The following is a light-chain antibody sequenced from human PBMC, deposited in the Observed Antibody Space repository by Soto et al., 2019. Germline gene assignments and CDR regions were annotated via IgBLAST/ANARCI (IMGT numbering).Light chain of an antibody. V-gene: IGKV1-39*01. CDR2: VSS. CDR1: QSVSTY. Sequence: IQMTQSPSSLAASVGDTVTIICRASQSVSTYVNWYQQKPGNAPKLLVYVSSNLQHGVPTRFSGRGSRTSFTLTISNLQPEDFAIYFWHQSYNFPHTFGQGT. J-gene: IGKJ2*01. CDR3: HQSYNFPHT.